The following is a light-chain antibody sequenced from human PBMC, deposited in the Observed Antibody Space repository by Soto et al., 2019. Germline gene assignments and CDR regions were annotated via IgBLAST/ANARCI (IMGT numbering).Light chain of an antibody. CDR2: DVS. CDR3: SSYTSSSVPV. Sequence: QLVLTQPASVSGSPGQSIAISCTGTSSDVGGYDYVSWYQHHPGKAPKLMIYDVSNRPSGVSNRFSGSKSGNTASLTISGLQAEDEADYYCSSYTSSSVPVFGGGTQLTVL. V-gene: IGLV2-14*03. J-gene: IGLJ7*01. CDR1: SSDVGGYDY.